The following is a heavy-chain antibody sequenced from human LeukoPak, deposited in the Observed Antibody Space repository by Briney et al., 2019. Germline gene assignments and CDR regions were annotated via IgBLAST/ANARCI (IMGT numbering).Heavy chain of an antibody. CDR2: INHSRGT. Sequence: PSETLSLTCAVYGGSFSGYYWTWIRQPPGKGLEWIGEINHSRGTNYNPSLKSRVTISVDTSKNQFSLKLTSVTAADTALYYCGRSPGWTIAARPLDFWGQGALVTVSS. J-gene: IGHJ4*02. D-gene: IGHD6-6*01. CDR1: GGSFSGYY. V-gene: IGHV4-34*01. CDR3: GRSPGWTIAARPLDF.